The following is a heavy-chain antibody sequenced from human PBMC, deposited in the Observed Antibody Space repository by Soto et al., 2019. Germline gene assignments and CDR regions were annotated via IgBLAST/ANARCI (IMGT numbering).Heavy chain of an antibody. CDR2: VSHDGRNT. CDR1: GFTFSDYA. D-gene: IGHD6-19*01. Sequence: VQLVESGGGVVQPGRSLRLSCAASGFTFSDYAMHWVRQAPGKGLEWVAVVSHDGRNTHYADSVKGRFTISRDSSKNAVPLEMTSLRAEDKAVYYCAKGGRQWQVTSDFNYWGQGALDTVTS. V-gene: IGHV3-30*18. CDR3: AKGGRQWQVTSDFNY. J-gene: IGHJ4*02.